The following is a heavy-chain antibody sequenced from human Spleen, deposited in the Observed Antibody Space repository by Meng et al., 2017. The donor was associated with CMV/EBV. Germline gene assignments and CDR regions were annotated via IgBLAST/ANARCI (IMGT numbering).Heavy chain of an antibody. Sequence: SETLSLTCAVYGGSFCGYYWSWIRQPPGKGLEWIGEINHSGSTNYNPSLKSRVTISVDTSKNQFSLKLSSVTAADTAVYYCARVGDYYDFWSGYSTYYGMDVWGQGTTVTVSS. J-gene: IGHJ6*02. CDR1: GGSFCGYY. V-gene: IGHV4-34*01. CDR3: ARVGDYYDFWSGYSTYYGMDV. CDR2: INHSGST. D-gene: IGHD3-3*01.